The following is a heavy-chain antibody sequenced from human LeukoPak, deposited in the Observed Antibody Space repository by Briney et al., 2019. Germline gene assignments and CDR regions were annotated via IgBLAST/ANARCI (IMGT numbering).Heavy chain of an antibody. CDR1: GFTFSSYA. D-gene: IGHD2-15*01. CDR3: ARDGYCSGGSCYPGAFDI. J-gene: IGHJ3*02. Sequence: PGGSLRLSCAASGFTFSSYAMSWVRQAPGEGLEWVSSITTSGGSTYYADSVKGRFTISRDNAKNSLYLQMNSLRAEDTAVYYCARDGYCSGGSCYPGAFDIWGQGTMVTVSS. CDR2: ITTSGGST. V-gene: IGHV3-23*01.